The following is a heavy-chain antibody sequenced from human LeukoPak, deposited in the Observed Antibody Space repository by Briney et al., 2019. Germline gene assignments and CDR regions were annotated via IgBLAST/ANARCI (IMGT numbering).Heavy chain of an antibody. CDR2: IIPIFGTA. Sequence: SVKVSCKASGGTFISYAISWVRQAPGQGLEWMGGIIPIFGTANYAQKFQARVTITADESTSTAYMELSSLRSEDTAVYYCARDESRYYYDSSGYYPPHFDYWGQGTLVTVSS. D-gene: IGHD3-22*01. CDR3: ARDESRYYYDSSGYYPPHFDY. J-gene: IGHJ4*02. V-gene: IGHV1-69*01. CDR1: GGTFISYA.